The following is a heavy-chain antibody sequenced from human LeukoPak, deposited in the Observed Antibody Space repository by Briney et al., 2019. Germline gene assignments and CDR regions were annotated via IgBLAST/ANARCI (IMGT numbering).Heavy chain of an antibody. CDR2: IYYSGST. J-gene: IGHJ6*03. Sequence: SETLSLTCTVSGGSISSYHWSWIRQPPGKGLEWIGYIYYSGSTNYNPSLKSRVTISVDTSKNQFSLKLSSVTAADTAVYYCARDGGTSLFGVVIRRPYYMDVWGKGTTVTVSS. CDR1: GGSISSYH. CDR3: ARDGGTSLFGVVIRRPYYMDV. D-gene: IGHD3-3*01. V-gene: IGHV4-59*01.